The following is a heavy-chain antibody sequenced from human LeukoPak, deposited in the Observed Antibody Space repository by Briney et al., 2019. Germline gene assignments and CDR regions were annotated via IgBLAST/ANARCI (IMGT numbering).Heavy chain of an antibody. CDR2: IYYSGST. Sequence: MPSETLSLTCTVSGGSISSSSYYWGWIRQPPGKGLEWIGSIYYSGSTYYNPSLKSRVTISVDTSKNQFSLKLSSVTAADTAVYYCAREGYYVGYWGQGTLVTVSS. J-gene: IGHJ4*02. CDR1: GGSISSSSYY. V-gene: IGHV4-39*02. CDR3: AREGYYVGY.